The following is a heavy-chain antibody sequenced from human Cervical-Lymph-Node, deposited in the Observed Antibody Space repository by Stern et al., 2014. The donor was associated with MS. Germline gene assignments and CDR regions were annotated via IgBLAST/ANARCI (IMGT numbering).Heavy chain of an antibody. CDR1: GYSFTDYF. Sequence: QVQLVESGAELKKPGASVKVSCKASGYSFTDYFIHWVRQAPGRGLEWMGWISTDTGGATDAQRFQGRVTMTRDTSISTTYMELSRLRSDDTAVYYCARDRGSHSDYWGQGTLVTVSS. CDR2: ISTDTGGA. V-gene: IGHV1-2*02. CDR3: ARDRGSHSDY. J-gene: IGHJ4*02. D-gene: IGHD1-26*01.